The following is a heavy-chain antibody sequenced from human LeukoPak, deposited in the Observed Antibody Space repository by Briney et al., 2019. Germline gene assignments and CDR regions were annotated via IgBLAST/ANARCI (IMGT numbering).Heavy chain of an antibody. CDR1: GFTFDDYA. J-gene: IGHJ1*01. CDR3: AKDIGHQLLYSYFHH. D-gene: IGHD2-2*02. Sequence: GGSLRLSCAASGFTFDDYAMHWARQAPGKGLEWVSGISWNSGSIGYADSVKGRFTISRDNAKNSLYLQMNSLRAEDTALYYCAKDIGHQLLYSYFHHWGQGTLVTVSS. CDR2: ISWNSGSI. V-gene: IGHV3-9*01.